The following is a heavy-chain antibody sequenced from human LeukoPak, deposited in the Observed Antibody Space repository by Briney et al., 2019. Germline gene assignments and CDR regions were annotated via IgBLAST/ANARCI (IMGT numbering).Heavy chain of an antibody. Sequence: GGSLRLSCAASGFTFSSHWVHWVRQAPGKGLVWVSRITSDVTCTIYANSVKGRFTISRDNAKNALYLQMNSLRAEDTAVYYCARVPTRLPVHYPYFDYWGQGALVTVSS. CDR1: GFTFSSHW. J-gene: IGHJ4*02. V-gene: IGHV3-74*01. CDR2: ITSDVTCT. CDR3: ARVPTRLPVHYPYFDY. D-gene: IGHD6-6*01.